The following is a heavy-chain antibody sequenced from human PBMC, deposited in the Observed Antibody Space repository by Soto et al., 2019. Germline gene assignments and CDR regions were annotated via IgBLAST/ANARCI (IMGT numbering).Heavy chain of an antibody. Sequence: QVQLVESGGGVVQPGRSLRLSCAASGFTFSSYAMHWVRQAPGKGLEWVAVISYDGSNKYYADSVKGRFTISRDNSKNTLYLQMNGLRAEDTAVYYCARGVGGSFDYWGQGTLVTVSS. CDR3: ARGVGGSFDY. CDR1: GFTFSSYA. CDR2: ISYDGSNK. D-gene: IGHD3-16*01. V-gene: IGHV3-30-3*01. J-gene: IGHJ4*02.